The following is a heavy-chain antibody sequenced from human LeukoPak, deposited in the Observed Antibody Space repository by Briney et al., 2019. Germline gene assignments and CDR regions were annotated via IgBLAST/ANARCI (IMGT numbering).Heavy chain of an antibody. Sequence: PSETLPLTCTVSGGSISSYYWSWIRQPPGKGLECIGYIYYSGSTNYNPSLKSRVTISVDTSKNQFSLKLSSVTAADTAVYYCARYGDTRFDPWGQGTLVTVSS. CDR2: IYYSGST. V-gene: IGHV4-59*01. J-gene: IGHJ5*02. CDR1: GGSISSYY. CDR3: ARYGDTRFDP. D-gene: IGHD4-17*01.